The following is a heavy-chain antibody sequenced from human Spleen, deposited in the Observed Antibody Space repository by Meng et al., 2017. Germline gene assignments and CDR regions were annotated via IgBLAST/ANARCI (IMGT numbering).Heavy chain of an antibody. V-gene: IGHV3-15*01. CDR3: SGHVDY. Sequence: DVQLVKSVGGLLKHGASLRLSLSGSGVTFSNPWMTWVRQAPGKGLEWIGRMKSNVDGGTVDYAAAVKGRFFISRDDSENTFYLQMNSLKTEDTAVYYCSGHVDYWGHGTLVTVSS. CDR1: GVTFSNPW. J-gene: IGHJ4*01. CDR2: MKSNVDGGTV.